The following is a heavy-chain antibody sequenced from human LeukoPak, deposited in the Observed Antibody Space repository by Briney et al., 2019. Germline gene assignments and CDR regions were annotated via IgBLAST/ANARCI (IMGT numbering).Heavy chain of an antibody. Sequence: SETLSLTCTVSGGSISSYYWSLIRQPPGKGLEWIGYIYYSGSTYYNPSLKSRVTISVDTSKNQFSLKLSSVTAADTAVYYCARAILATIPYYFDYWGQGTLVTVSS. CDR3: ARAILATIPYYFDY. D-gene: IGHD5-24*01. CDR1: GGSISSYY. CDR2: IYYSGST. J-gene: IGHJ4*02. V-gene: IGHV4-30-4*08.